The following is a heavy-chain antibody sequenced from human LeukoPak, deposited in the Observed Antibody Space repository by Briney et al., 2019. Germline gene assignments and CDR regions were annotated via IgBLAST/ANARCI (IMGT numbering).Heavy chain of an antibody. CDR3: ARHSSRGHYYDFDF. CDR2: IVPVIGVA. Sequence: SVKVSCKAPGDTLITHYISWVRQAPGQGLEWVGRIVPVIGVATYAQSLQGRVIITADRSTNTAYMELSSLRFEDSAAYFCARHSSRGHYYDFDFWGQGSLVTVSS. J-gene: IGHJ4*02. D-gene: IGHD3-22*01. V-gene: IGHV1-69*02. CDR1: GDTLITHY.